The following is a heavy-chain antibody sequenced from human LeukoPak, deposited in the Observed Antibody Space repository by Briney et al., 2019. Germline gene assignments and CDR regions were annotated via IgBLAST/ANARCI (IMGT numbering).Heavy chain of an antibody. CDR3: ARDKVVGATRFDY. CDR1: GFTFTTYW. V-gene: IGHV3-7*01. Sequence: GGSLRLSCAASGFTFTTYWMTWVRQAPGKGLEWVANINQDGSEKYFVDSVKGRFTISRDNAKNSLYLQMNSLRAEDTAVYYCARDKVVGATRFDYWGQGTLVTVSS. J-gene: IGHJ4*02. D-gene: IGHD1-26*01. CDR2: INQDGSEK.